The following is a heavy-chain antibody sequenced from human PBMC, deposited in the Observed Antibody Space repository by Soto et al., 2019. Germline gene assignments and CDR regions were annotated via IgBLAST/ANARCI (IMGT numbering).Heavy chain of an antibody. Sequence: QVQLQQWGAGLLKPSETLSLTCAVYGGSFSGYYWTWIHQPPGTGLEWIGEINHSGSTNYNPSLKSRVTISVDTSKNQFSLKLTSVTAADPAVYYRARDKITGLFDYWGQGTLVTVSS. CDR2: INHSGST. J-gene: IGHJ4*02. CDR3: ARDKITGLFDY. CDR1: GGSFSGYY. V-gene: IGHV4-34*01. D-gene: IGHD2-8*02.